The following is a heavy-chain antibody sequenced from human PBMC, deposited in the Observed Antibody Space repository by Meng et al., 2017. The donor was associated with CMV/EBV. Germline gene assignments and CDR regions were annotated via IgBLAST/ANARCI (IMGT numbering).Heavy chain of an antibody. V-gene: IGHV1-69*05. CDR1: GGTFSSYA. D-gene: IGHD1-1*01. J-gene: IGHJ4*02. Sequence: SVKVSCKASGGTFSSYAISWVRQAPGQGLEWMGGIIPIFGTANYAQKFQGRVTIITDESTSTAYMELSSLRSEDTAVYYCASDERPHQSYFDYWGQGTLVTVSS. CDR2: IIPIFGTA. CDR3: ASDERPHQSYFDY.